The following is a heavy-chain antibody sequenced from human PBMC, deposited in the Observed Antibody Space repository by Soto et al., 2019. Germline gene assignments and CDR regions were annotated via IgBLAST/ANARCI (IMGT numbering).Heavy chain of an antibody. V-gene: IGHV4-34*01. D-gene: IGHD5-12*01. CDR3: ARYFHLSPWNIVAKDYYYYYGMDV. Sequence: SETLSLTCAVYGGSFSGYYWSWIRQPPGKGLEWIGEINHSGSTNYNPSLKSRVTISVDTSKNQFSLELSSVTAADTAVYYFARYFHLSPWNIVAKDYYYYYGMDVWGQGTTVTVSS. CDR1: GGSFSGYY. J-gene: IGHJ6*02. CDR2: INHSGST.